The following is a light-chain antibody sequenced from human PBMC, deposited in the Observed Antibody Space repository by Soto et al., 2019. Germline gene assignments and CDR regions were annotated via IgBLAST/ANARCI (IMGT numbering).Light chain of an antibody. CDR2: DAS. V-gene: IGKV3-11*01. CDR1: QSVSSS. CDR3: QQRISWPLT. J-gene: IGKJ4*01. Sequence: ETVLTQSPATLSLSPGERATLSCKASQSVSSSLVWYQQKPGQAPRLLIYDASNRVTGIPARFSGSGSGTDFTLTISSLQPADFAIYYCQQRISWPLTFGGGTKVEIK.